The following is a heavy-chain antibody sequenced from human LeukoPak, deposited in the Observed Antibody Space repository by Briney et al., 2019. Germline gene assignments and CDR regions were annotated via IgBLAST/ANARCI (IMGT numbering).Heavy chain of an antibody. CDR1: GFTFSNAW. CDR3: TTEACSRTSCYGEFDY. D-gene: IGHD2-2*01. J-gene: IGHJ4*02. Sequence: GGSLRLPCAASGFTFSNAWMSWVRQAPGKGLEWVGRIKSKTDGGTTDYAAPVKGRFTISRDDSKNTLYLQMNSLKTEDTAVYYCTTEACSRTSCYGEFDYWGQGTLVTVSS. V-gene: IGHV3-15*01. CDR2: IKSKTDGGTT.